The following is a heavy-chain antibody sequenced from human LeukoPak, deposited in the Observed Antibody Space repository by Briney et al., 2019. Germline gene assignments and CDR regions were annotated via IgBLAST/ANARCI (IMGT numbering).Heavy chain of an antibody. V-gene: IGHV3-23*01. CDR1: GFTSNYD. CDR3: AKGGH. Sequence: GGSPRLSCAASGFTSNYDMAWVRQPPGKGLEWVSTLIGSSGSTFYADSVKGRFTISRDNSKDTLYLQINSLRADDTAVYYCAKGGHWGRGTLVTVSS. J-gene: IGHJ4*02. CDR2: LIGSSGST.